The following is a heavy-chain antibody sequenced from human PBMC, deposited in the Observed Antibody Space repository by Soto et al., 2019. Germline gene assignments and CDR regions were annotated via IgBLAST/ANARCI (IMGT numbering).Heavy chain of an antibody. V-gene: IGHV4-31*03. D-gene: IGHD6-13*01. CDR1: GGSISSGGYY. Sequence: SETLSLTCTVSGGSISSGGYYWSWIRQHPGKGLEWIGCIYYSGSTYYNPSLKSRVTISVDTSKNQFSLKLSSVTAADTAVYYCARGFIAAAGTPPKYYFDYWGQGTLVTVSS. CDR3: ARGFIAAAGTPPKYYFDY. J-gene: IGHJ4*02. CDR2: IYYSGST.